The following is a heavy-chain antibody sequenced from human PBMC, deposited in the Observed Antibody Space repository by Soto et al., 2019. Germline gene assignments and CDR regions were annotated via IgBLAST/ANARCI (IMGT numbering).Heavy chain of an antibody. CDR1: GFTFSTYW. CDR3: VRGWGSAHCPYYFDC. D-gene: IGHD3-16*01. V-gene: IGHV3-7*01. CDR2: IRQDGREN. Sequence: EVQLVESGGNLVQPGGSLRLSCAASGFTFSTYWMSWVRRAPGKGLEWVATIRQDGRENHYVDSEKGRFTISRDNAENSLYLQMNSLRAEDTAVYYCVRGWGSAHCPYYFDCWGQGSLVMVSS. J-gene: IGHJ4*02.